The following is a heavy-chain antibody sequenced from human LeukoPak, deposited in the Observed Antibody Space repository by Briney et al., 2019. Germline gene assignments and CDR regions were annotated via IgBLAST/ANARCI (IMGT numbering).Heavy chain of an antibody. Sequence: PGGSLRLSCAASGFTFKSYTMHWVRQAPGYGPEWVAFISHDGSNKYYADSVKGRFTMSRDNSKNTVHLQMNSLRAEDTAMYYCAVTLAAAGYFDYWGQGALVTVSS. CDR3: AVTLAAAGYFDY. D-gene: IGHD6-13*01. CDR1: GFTFKSYT. CDR2: ISHDGSNK. J-gene: IGHJ4*02. V-gene: IGHV3-30*04.